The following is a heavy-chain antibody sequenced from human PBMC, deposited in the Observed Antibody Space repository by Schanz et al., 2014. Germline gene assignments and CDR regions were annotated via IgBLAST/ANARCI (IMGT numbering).Heavy chain of an antibody. CDR1: GFTFSDSW. J-gene: IGHJ3*02. Sequence: VQLVESGGGLVQPGGSLRLSCAASGFTFSDSWMHWVRQAPGKGLVWVSAISANDYDTYYAPSVKGRFTVSRDNSKNTVYLQMNSLRAEDTALYYCAKDPHKDYGGKPQALDIWGQGTMVTVSS. V-gene: IGHV3-23*04. CDR3: AKDPHKDYGGKPQALDI. CDR2: ISANDYDT. D-gene: IGHD4-17*01.